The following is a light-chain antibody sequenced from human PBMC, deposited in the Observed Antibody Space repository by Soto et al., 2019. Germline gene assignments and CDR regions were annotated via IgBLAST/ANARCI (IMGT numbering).Light chain of an antibody. CDR2: AAT. Sequence: DIQMTQSPSSLSASVGDSVTITCRASQRIGSYVNWYQQKPGKAPKLLIYAATNLEEGVPSRFSGSGSGTDLSLSVSGLQPEDFATYYCQQSYSIPVWTFGHGTKVDIK. CDR1: QRIGSY. V-gene: IGKV1-39*01. CDR3: QQSYSIPVWT. J-gene: IGKJ1*01.